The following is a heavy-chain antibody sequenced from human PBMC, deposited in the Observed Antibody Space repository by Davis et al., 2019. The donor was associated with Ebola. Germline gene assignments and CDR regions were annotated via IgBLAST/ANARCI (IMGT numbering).Heavy chain of an antibody. CDR1: GYTFTSYA. Sequence: AASVKVSCKASGYTFTSYAMHWVRQAPVQMLEWMGWINAGNGNTKYSQKFQGRVTITRDTSASTAYMELSSLRSEDTSVYYCARDRGGDYSFDYWGQGTLVTVSS. CDR2: INAGNGNT. J-gene: IGHJ4*02. CDR3: ARDRGGDYSFDY. D-gene: IGHD3-10*01. V-gene: IGHV1-3*01.